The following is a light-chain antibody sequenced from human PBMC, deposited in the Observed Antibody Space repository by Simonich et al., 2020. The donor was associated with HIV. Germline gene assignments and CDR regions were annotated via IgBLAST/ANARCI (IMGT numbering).Light chain of an antibody. J-gene: IGKJ4*01. CDR3: QQYDNLPLT. CDR1: QSISTY. V-gene: IGKV1-33*01. Sequence: DIQMTQSPSSLSASVGDRVTITCRASQSISTYLNWDQQKPGKAPKLLIYDASNLETGVPSRFSGSGSGTDFTFTISSLQPEDIATYYCQQYDNLPLTFGGGTKVEIK. CDR2: DAS.